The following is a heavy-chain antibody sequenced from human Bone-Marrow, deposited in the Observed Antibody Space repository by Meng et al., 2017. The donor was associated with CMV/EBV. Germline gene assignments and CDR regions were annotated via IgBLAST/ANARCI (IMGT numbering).Heavy chain of an antibody. CDR1: GGSISSSSYY. D-gene: IGHD1-26*01. J-gene: IGHJ3*02. Sequence: SETLSLTCTVSGGSISSSSYYWGWIRQPPGKGLEWIGSIYYSGSTYYNPSLKSRVTISVDTSKNQFSLNLSSVTAADTAVYYCARDMGVGASNAFDIWGQGTMVTFSS. V-gene: IGHV4-39*07. CDR2: IYYSGST. CDR3: ARDMGVGASNAFDI.